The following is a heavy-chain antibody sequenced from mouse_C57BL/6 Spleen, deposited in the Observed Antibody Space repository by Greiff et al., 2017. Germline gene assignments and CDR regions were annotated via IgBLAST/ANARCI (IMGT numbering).Heavy chain of an antibody. CDR2: IYPRSGTT. Sequence: QVQLQQSGAELARPGASVTLSCKASGYTFTSYGISWVKQRTGQGLEWIGEIYPRSGTTYYNEKFKGKATLTADKSSSTAYMELRSLTSEDSAVYFCARVYGNYVDWYFDVWGTGTTVTVSS. D-gene: IGHD2-1*01. J-gene: IGHJ1*03. CDR3: ARVYGNYVDWYFDV. V-gene: IGHV1-81*01. CDR1: GYTFTSYG.